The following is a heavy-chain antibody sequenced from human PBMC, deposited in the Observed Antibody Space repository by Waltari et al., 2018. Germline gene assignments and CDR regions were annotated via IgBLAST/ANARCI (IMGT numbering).Heavy chain of an antibody. CDR1: GGSFSGYY. J-gene: IGHJ4*02. Sequence: QVQLQQWGAGLLKPSETLSLTCAVYGGSFSGYYWSWIRQPPGKGLEWIGEINHSGSTNDDPSLKRRVTISVDTSKNQFSLKLSSVTAADTAVYYCARRVRYFDWLTFDYWGQGTLVTVSS. V-gene: IGHV4-34*01. D-gene: IGHD3-9*01. CDR2: INHSGST. CDR3: ARRVRYFDWLTFDY.